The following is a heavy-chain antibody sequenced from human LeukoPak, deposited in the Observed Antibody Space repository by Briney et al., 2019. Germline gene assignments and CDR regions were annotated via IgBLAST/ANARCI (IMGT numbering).Heavy chain of an antibody. Sequence: SVKVSCKASGGTFSSYAISWVRQAPGQGLEWMGRIIPILGIANYAQKFQGRVTITADKSTSTAYMELSSLRSEDTAVYYCARVKRDCSGGSCYSYDYWGQGTLVTVSS. V-gene: IGHV1-69*04. CDR2: IIPILGIA. CDR1: GGTFSSYA. D-gene: IGHD2-15*01. J-gene: IGHJ4*02. CDR3: ARVKRDCSGGSCYSYDY.